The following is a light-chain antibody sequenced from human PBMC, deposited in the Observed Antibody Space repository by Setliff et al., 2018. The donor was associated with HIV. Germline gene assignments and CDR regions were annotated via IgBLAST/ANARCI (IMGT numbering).Light chain of an antibody. J-gene: IGLJ2*01. CDR3: SSYTTSIL. CDR2: DVS. CDR1: SSDVGGYQY. V-gene: IGLV2-14*01. Sequence: QSALTQPASVSGPPGQSITISCTGTSSDVGGYQYVSWYQQHPGKAPKLIIYDVSKRPSGVSNRFSGSKSGNTASLTISGLQAEDEADYYCSSYTTSILFGGGTKVTVL.